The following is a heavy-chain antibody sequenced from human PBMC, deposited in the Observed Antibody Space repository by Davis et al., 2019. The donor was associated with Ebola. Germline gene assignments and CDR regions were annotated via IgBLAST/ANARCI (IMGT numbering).Heavy chain of an antibody. D-gene: IGHD5-12*01. CDR2: ITGSGRYI. CDR3: ARDSQARFGHGYSGYDLEH. J-gene: IGHJ4*01. V-gene: IGHV3-21*01. CDR1: GFSFTAYT. Sequence: GESLKISCAASGFSFTAYTMNWVRQAPWRGLEWVSSITGSGRYICYSDALKGRFTISRDNAKNSLYLEINSRRAEDTAVYYCARDSQARFGHGYSGYDLEHWGQGTLVTVSS.